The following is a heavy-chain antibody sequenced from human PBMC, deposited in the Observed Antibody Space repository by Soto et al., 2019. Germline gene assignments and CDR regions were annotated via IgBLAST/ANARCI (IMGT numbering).Heavy chain of an antibody. D-gene: IGHD3-16*01. V-gene: IGHV3-48*01. CDR1: GFTFSSYS. CDR3: ARDIGLLGTFDY. J-gene: IGHJ4*02. CDR2: ISSSSSTI. Sequence: GGSLRLSCAASGFTFSSYSMHWVRQAPGKGLEWVSYISSSSSTIYYADSVKGRFAISRDNAKNTLHLQMNSLRAEDTAVYYGARDIGLLGTFDYWGQGTLVTVSS.